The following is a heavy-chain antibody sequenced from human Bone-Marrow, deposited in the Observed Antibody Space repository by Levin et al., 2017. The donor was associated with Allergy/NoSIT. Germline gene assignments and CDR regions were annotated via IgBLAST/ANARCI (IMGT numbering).Heavy chain of an antibody. CDR3: ARQDFGVVTNAFDI. CDR2: IWSDGSYT. CDR1: GFTFSRYD. J-gene: IGHJ3*02. D-gene: IGHD3-3*01. Sequence: GESLKISCAASGFTFSRYDMHWVRQAPGKGLQWVAIIWSDGSYTYYADSVKGRFTISRDNSENTLYLQMNSLRADDTAVYYCARQDFGVVTNAFDIWGQGTMVTVSS. V-gene: IGHV3-33*01.